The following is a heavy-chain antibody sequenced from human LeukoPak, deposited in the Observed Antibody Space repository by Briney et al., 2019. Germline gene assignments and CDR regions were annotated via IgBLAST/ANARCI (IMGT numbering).Heavy chain of an antibody. CDR3: AGGGFYYYDSSGYYGFDP. Sequence: GGSLRLSCAASGFTFSSYWMSWVRQAPGKGLEWVANIKQDGSEKYYVDSVKGRSTISRDNAKNSLYLQMNSLRAEDTAVYYCAGGGFYYYDSSGYYGFDPWGQGNLVTVSS. V-gene: IGHV3-7*01. CDR1: GFTFSSYW. D-gene: IGHD3-22*01. J-gene: IGHJ5*02. CDR2: IKQDGSEK.